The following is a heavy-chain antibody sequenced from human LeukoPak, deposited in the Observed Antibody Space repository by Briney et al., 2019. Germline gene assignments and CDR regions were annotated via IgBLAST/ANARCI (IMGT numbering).Heavy chain of an antibody. CDR3: AREGSGQYSSGWYGPDY. CDR2: ISSSSYV. J-gene: IGHJ4*02. D-gene: IGHD6-19*01. Sequence: PGGSLRLSCAASGFTLSSYSMTWVRQAPGKGLEWVSSISSSSYVYYADSVKGRFTISRDNAKNSLYLQMNSLRAEDTAVYYCAREGSGQYSSGWYGPDYWGQGTLVTVSS. CDR1: GFTLSSYS. V-gene: IGHV3-21*01.